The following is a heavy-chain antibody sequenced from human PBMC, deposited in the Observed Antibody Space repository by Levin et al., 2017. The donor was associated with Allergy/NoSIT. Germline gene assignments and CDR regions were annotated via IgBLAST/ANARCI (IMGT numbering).Heavy chain of an antibody. J-gene: IGHJ4*02. D-gene: IGHD5-18*01. CDR3: ARGGDLGLDVDTAMVTPVDY. CDR2: ISAYNGNT. Sequence: GASVKVSCKASGYTFTSYGISWVRQAPGQGLEWMGWISAYNGNTNYAQKLQGRVTMTTDTSTSTAYMELRSLRSDDTAVYYCARGGDLGLDVDTAMVTPVDYWGQGTLVTVSS. CDR1: GYTFTSYG. V-gene: IGHV1-18*01.